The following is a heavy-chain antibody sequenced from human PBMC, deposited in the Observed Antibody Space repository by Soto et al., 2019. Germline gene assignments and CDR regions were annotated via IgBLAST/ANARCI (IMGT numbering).Heavy chain of an antibody. CDR3: ARARGGCSGGSCYSGYYYYYYGMDV. V-gene: IGHV6-1*01. D-gene: IGHD2-15*01. CDR1: GDSVSSNSAA. Sequence: SHTLSLTCAISGDSVSSNSAAWNWIRQSPSRGLEWLGRTYYRSKWYNDYAVSVKSRITINPDTSKNQFSLQLNSVTPEDTAVYYCARARGGCSGGSCYSGYYYYYYGMDVWGQGTTVTVSS. J-gene: IGHJ6*02. CDR2: TYYRSKWYN.